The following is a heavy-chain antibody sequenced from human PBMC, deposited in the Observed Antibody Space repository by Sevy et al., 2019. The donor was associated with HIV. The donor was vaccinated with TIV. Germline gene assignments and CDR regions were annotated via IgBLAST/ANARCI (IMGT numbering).Heavy chain of an antibody. CDR3: TTDGGIAVAGKGYYYYGMDV. V-gene: IGHV3-15*01. J-gene: IGHJ6*02. D-gene: IGHD6-19*01. CDR2: IKSKTDGGTT. CDR1: GFTFSNAW. Sequence: GGSLRLSCAASGFTFSNAWMSWVRQAPGKGLEWVGRIKSKTDGGTTDYAAPVKGRFTISRDDSKNTLYLQMNSLKTEDTAVYYCTTDGGIAVAGKGYYYYGMDVWGQGTTVTVSS.